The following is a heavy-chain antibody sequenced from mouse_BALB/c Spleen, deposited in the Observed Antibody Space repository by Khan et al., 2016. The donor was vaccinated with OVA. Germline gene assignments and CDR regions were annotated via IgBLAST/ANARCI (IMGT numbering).Heavy chain of an antibody. V-gene: IGHV1-9*01. J-gene: IGHJ3*01. D-gene: IGHD1-1*01. CDR3: ARGNYYGSTSWFGY. CDR1: GYTFSSYW. Sequence: QVQLKESGAELMKPGASVKISCKPTGYTFSSYWIEWVQQRPGHGLEWIGEILPGSNSTNYNERFQGKATITADTSSNTAYMQLSSLTADDSAIYYCARGNYYGSTSWFGYWGQGTLVTVSA. CDR2: ILPGSNST.